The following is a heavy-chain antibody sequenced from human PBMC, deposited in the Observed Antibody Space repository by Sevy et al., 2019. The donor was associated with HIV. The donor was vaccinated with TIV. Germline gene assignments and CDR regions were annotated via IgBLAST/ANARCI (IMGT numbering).Heavy chain of an antibody. D-gene: IGHD3-10*01. V-gene: IGHV3-23*01. J-gene: IGHJ6*02. Sequence: GGSLRLSCAASGFTFSTYAMSWVRQTPGKGLQWVSVISDSGGGTYYADSVQGRFTISRDNSKDTMYLQVNSLRAEDTAVYYCARRPDLGSVIRTGVMDVWGQGTTVTVSS. CDR2: ISDSGGGT. CDR1: GFTFSTYA. CDR3: ARRPDLGSVIRTGVMDV.